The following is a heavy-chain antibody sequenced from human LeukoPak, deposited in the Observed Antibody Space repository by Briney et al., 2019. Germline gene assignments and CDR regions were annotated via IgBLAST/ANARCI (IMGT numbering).Heavy chain of an antibody. CDR3: ARERVGATTQGWFDP. J-gene: IGHJ5*02. CDR2: IYSGGST. V-gene: IGHV3-66*01. Sequence: GGSLRLSCAASGFTVSSNCMSWVRQAPGKGLEWVSVIYSGGSTYYADSVKGRFTISRDNSKNTLYLQMNSLRAEDTAVYYCARERVGATTQGWFDPWGQGTLVTVSS. D-gene: IGHD1-26*01. CDR1: GFTVSSNC.